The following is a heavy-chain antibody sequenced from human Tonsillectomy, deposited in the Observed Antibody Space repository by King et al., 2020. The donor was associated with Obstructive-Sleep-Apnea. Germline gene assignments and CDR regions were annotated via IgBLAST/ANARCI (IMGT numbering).Heavy chain of an antibody. V-gene: IGHV3-9*01. D-gene: IGHD6-13*01. J-gene: IGHJ4*02. Sequence: EVQLVESGGGLVQPGRSLRLSCAASGFTFDDYAIHWVRQAPGKGLEWVSGINWNSGSIGYAESVKGRFTISRDNAKNSVYLQMNSLRPEDTALYYCAKDMSSGWYGPSDSWGQGTLVTVSS. CDR1: GFTFDDYA. CDR2: INWNSGSI. CDR3: AKDMSSGWYGPSDS.